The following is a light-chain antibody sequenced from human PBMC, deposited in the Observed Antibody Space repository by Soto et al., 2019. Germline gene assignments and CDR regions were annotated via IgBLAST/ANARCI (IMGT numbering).Light chain of an antibody. V-gene: IGLV2-23*02. CDR2: EVS. J-gene: IGLJ1*01. Sequence: QSVLTQPASVSASPGQSITISCTGTSSDVGSYNLVSWYQQHPGKAPKLMIYEVSKRPSGVSNRFSGSKSGNTASLTISGLQAEDEADYYCCSYAANSTSYVFGTGTKVNVL. CDR1: SSDVGSYNL. CDR3: CSYAANSTSYV.